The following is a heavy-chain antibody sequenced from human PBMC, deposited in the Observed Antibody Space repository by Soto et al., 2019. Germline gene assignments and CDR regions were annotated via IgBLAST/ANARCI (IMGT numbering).Heavy chain of an antibody. V-gene: IGHV1-2*02. CDR1: GYTFTSLY. Sequence: QVQLVQSGSEVRKPGASVKVSCQASGYTFTSLYMNWVRQAPGQGLEWMGWVNPNTGLTKYAQKFQGRVIMTRDTSINTAYMELSGLTSDDTAVYYCTTLRLDHWGQGTLVTVSS. D-gene: IGHD3-9*01. J-gene: IGHJ5*02. CDR2: VNPNTGLT. CDR3: TTLRLDH.